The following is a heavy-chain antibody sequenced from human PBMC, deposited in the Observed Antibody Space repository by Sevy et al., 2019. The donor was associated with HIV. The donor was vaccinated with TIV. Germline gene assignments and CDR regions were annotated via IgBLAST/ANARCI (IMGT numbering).Heavy chain of an antibody. Sequence: GGSLRLSCAASGFTFANAWMSWVRQTPGKGLEWVARIKSKSDGGTTNYAPLVKDRFTISRDDSKFTVYLQMNSLKTEDTALYYCTTMMTNSLGDSFDYWGQGTLVTVSS. D-gene: IGHD1-26*01. CDR2: IKSKSDGGTT. CDR1: GFTFANAW. V-gene: IGHV3-15*01. CDR3: TTMMTNSLGDSFDY. J-gene: IGHJ4*02.